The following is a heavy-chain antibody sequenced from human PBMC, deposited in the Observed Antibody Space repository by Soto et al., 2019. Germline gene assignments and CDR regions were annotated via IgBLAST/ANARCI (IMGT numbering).Heavy chain of an antibody. CDR3: ARVVKAGYCSGGSCRGAIQH. CDR2: INPNSGNT. CDR1: GYIFTNYD. J-gene: IGHJ1*01. Sequence: ASVKVSCKASGYIFTNYDINWVRQATGQGLEYLGWINPNSGNTGYVQKFQGRVTMTTDTSTSTAYMELRSLRSDDTAVYYCARVVKAGYCSGGSCRGAIQHWGQGTLVTVSS. V-gene: IGHV1-8*01. D-gene: IGHD2-15*01.